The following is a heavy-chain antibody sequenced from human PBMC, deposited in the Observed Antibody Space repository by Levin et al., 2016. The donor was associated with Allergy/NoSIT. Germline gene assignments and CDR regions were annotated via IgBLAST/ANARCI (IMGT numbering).Heavy chain of an antibody. CDR2: ISYDGTTY. D-gene: IGHD2-2*01. V-gene: IGHV3-30*03. J-gene: IGHJ4*01. CDR3: ARDEKYQPPRRGFDQ. CDR1: GFTFSRKG. Sequence: GESLKISCAASGFTFSRKGMSWVRQAPGKGLDWVALISYDGTTYYYRDSVKGRFTISRDNSKKTLYLQMNSLRVEDTAVYYCARDEKYQPPRRGFDQWGQGVPVTVSS.